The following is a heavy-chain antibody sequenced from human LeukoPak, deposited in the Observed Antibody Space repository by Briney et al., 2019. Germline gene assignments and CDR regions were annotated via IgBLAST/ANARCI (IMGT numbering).Heavy chain of an antibody. D-gene: IGHD2-2*01. V-gene: IGHV1-18*01. CDR3: ARVYCSSISCSLIDY. CDR1: GYTFTSYG. J-gene: IGHJ4*02. Sequence: ASVKVSCKASGYTFTSYGISWVRQAPGQGLEWMGWISGYNGNTNYAQRKLQGRVTMTTDTSTCTAYMELRSLRSDDTAVYYCARVYCSSISCSLIDYWGQGTLVTVSS. CDR2: ISGYNGNT.